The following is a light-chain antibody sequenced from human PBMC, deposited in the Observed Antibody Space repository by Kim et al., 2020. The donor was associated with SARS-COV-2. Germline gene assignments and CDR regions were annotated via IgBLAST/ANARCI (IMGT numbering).Light chain of an antibody. CDR2: SNN. CDR1: SSTIGSNT. Sequence: QSVLTQSPSASGTPGQRVTISCSGTSSTIGSNTVDWYQHLPETAPKLLIYSNNRRPSGVPDRFSGSKSGTSASLAISGLQPEDEADYYCAAWDVSLNVYVFGTGTKVTV. V-gene: IGLV1-44*01. J-gene: IGLJ1*01. CDR3: AAWDVSLNVYV.